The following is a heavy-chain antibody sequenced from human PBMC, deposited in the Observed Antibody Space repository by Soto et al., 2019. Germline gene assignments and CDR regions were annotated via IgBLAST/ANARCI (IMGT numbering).Heavy chain of an antibody. CDR2: TRNKANSYTT. V-gene: IGHV3-72*01. J-gene: IGHJ4*02. Sequence: EVQLVESGGGLVQPGGSLRLSCAAAGLILSDHYMDWVRQAPGKGLEWVGRTRNKANSYTTEYVASVKGRFTISRXVSKNSLYLQMNSLKTEDTAVYYCASLAGAKEGFDYWGQGTLVTVSS. CDR3: ASLAGAKEGFDY. CDR1: GLILSDHY. D-gene: IGHD1-26*01.